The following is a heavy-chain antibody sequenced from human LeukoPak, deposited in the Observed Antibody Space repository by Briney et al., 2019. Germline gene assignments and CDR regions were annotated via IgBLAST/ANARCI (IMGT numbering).Heavy chain of an antibody. J-gene: IGHJ1*01. CDR2: IRYDGSNK. Sequence: GGSLRLSCAASGFTFSSYGMHWVRQAPGKGLEWVAFIRYDGSNKYYADSVKGRFTISRDNSKNTLYLQMNSLRAEDTAVYYCANPGYSSSWTEYFQHWGQGTPVTVSS. V-gene: IGHV3-30*02. CDR3: ANPGYSSSWTEYFQH. CDR1: GFTFSSYG. D-gene: IGHD6-13*01.